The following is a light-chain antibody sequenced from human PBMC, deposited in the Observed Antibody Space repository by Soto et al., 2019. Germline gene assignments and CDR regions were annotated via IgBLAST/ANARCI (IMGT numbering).Light chain of an antibody. V-gene: IGKV3-15*01. Sequence: ETVMTQSPATLSVSPGERATLSCRASQSDRTNLAWYQQKSGQSPSLLIYDASTRASGVPARFTGSGSGTEFTLTISSLQPEDFAVYYCQQYDVWPPLTFGGGTKVQIK. CDR1: QSDRTN. CDR2: DAS. J-gene: IGKJ4*01. CDR3: QQYDVWPPLT.